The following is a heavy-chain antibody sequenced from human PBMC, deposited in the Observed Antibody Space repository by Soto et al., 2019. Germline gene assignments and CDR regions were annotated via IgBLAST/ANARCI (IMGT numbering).Heavy chain of an antibody. V-gene: IGHV1-58*02. D-gene: IGHD3-3*01. CDR2: IVVGSGNT. Sequence: ASVKVSCKASGFTFTSSAMQWVRQARGQRLEWIGWIVVGSGNTNYAQKFQERVTITRDMSTSTAYMELSSLRSEDTAVYYCAAERRYDFWSGYSGGGMDVWGQGTTITVSS. CDR1: GFTFTSSA. CDR3: AAERRYDFWSGYSGGGMDV. J-gene: IGHJ6*02.